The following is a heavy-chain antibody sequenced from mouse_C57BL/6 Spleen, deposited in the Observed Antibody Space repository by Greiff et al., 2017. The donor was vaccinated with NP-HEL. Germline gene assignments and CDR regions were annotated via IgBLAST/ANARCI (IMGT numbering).Heavy chain of an antibody. CDR2: IDPSDSYT. V-gene: IGHV1-59*01. D-gene: IGHD2-3*01. CDR3: ARSIDGYYEGDWYFDV. Sequence: VQLQQPGAELVRPGTSVKLSCKASGYTFTSYWMHWVKQRPGQGLEWIGVIDPSDSYTNYNQKVKGKATLTVDTSSSTAYMQLSSLTSEDAAVYYCARSIDGYYEGDWYFDVWGTGTTVTVSS. J-gene: IGHJ1*03. CDR1: GYTFTSYW.